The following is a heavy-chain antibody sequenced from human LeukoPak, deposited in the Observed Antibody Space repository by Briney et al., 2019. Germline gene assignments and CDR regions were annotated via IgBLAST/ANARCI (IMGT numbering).Heavy chain of an antibody. Sequence: PGGSLRLSCVASGFTFRSYSLNWVRQAPGKGLEWISYISGTRSTIYYTDSVKGRFTISRDNGKNSLYLTMNSLEVEDTAMYYCARDGTGGVNYFGAGSYDYWGQGTLVVVSS. D-gene: IGHD3-10*01. V-gene: IGHV3-48*01. CDR2: ISGTRSTI. CDR1: GFTFRSYS. J-gene: IGHJ4*02. CDR3: ARDGTGGVNYFGAGSYDY.